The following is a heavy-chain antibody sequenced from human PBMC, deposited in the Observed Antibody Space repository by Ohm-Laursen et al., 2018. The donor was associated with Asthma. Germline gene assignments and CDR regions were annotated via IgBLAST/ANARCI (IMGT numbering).Heavy chain of an antibody. J-gene: IGHJ4*02. D-gene: IGHD3-10*01. CDR3: AKDYGSGSYFY. CDR2: ISFDGSDK. CDR1: GFTFSSYG. Sequence: SLRLSCAASGFTFSSYGMHWVRQAPGKGLEWVALISFDGSDKYYADSVKGRFTISRDNSKNTLYLQMNSLRAEDTAVYYCAKDYGSGSYFYWGQGTLVTVSS. V-gene: IGHV3-30*18.